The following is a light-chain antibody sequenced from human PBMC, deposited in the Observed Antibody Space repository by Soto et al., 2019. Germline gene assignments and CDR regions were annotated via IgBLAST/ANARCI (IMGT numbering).Light chain of an antibody. J-gene: IGLJ1*01. Sequence: QSVLTQPASVSGSPGQSIIISCTGTSSDIGVYNYVSWYQQHPGKAPKLLIYEVGYRPSGVSHRFTGSKSGNTASLTISGLQAEDEADYYCSSYTSSSTYVFGPGTKLTVL. CDR1: SSDIGVYNY. CDR3: SSYTSSSTYV. CDR2: EVG. V-gene: IGLV2-14*01.